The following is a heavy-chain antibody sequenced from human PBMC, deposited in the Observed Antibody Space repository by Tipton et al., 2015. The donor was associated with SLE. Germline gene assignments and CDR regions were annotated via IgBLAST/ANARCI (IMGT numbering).Heavy chain of an antibody. J-gene: IGHJ5*02. CDR1: GGSISSGSYY. Sequence: TLSLTCTVSGGSISSGSYYWSWIRQPPGKGLEWIGYIYYTGSTKYNPSLKSRVTMSLDKSKTQFSLNVTSVTAADTAVYYCAKSRESLFDHWGQGTLVIVSS. CDR2: IYYTGST. V-gene: IGHV4-61*05. CDR3: AKSRESLFDH.